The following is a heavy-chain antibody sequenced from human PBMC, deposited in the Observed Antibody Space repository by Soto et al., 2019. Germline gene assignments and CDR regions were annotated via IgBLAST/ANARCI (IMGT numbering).Heavy chain of an antibody. CDR3: AKNGQPPYYYYGMDV. CDR1: GYTFTRYG. CDR2: ISGYNGDA. J-gene: IGHJ6*02. V-gene: IGHV1-18*01. Sequence: QGQLVQSGAEVKMPGASVKVSCKASGYTFTRYGISWVRQAPGQGLEWMGWISGYNGDANYAQRFQGRVSMTIDTSTTTAYMEFSTLTSDDTAVYYCAKNGQPPYYYYGMDVWGQRTTVPVSS. D-gene: IGHD2-8*01.